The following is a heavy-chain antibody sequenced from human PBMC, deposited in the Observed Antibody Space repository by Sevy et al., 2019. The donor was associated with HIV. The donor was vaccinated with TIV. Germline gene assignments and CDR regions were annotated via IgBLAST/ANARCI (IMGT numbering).Heavy chain of an antibody. J-gene: IGHJ4*02. CDR1: GYSFTSYW. CDR2: IYPGDSDT. CDR3: ARSPTMVQGVITFDY. V-gene: IGHV5-51*01. D-gene: IGHD3-10*01. Sequence: GESLKISCKGSGYSFTSYWIGWVRQMPGKGLEWMGIIYPGDSDTRYSPSFQGQVTISADKSISTAYLQWSSLKASDTAMYYCARSPTMVQGVITFDYWGQGTLVTVSS.